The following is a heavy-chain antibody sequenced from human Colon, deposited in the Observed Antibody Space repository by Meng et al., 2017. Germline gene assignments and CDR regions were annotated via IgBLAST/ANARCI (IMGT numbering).Heavy chain of an antibody. J-gene: IGHJ4*02. CDR3: ARGVRVPPPSYFDY. CDR2: INTDGSST. D-gene: IGHD3-22*01. V-gene: IGHV3-74*01. Sequence: GESQKTSCAASGFIFNSYWMHWVRQAPGKWLVWVSRINTDGSSTIYADSVKGRLTTSRENTKNTQYLQMNSLRAEDTAVYYCARGVRVPPPSYFDYWGQGILVTVSS. CDR1: GFIFNSYW.